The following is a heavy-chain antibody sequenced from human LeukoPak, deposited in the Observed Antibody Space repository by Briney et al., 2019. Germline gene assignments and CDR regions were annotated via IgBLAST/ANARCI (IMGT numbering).Heavy chain of an antibody. CDR2: IYSGGST. CDR3: ARGSYDILTGYGSLDY. V-gene: IGHV3-53*01. D-gene: IGHD3-9*01. CDR1: GFTVSSNY. J-gene: IGHJ4*02. Sequence: SGGSLRLSCAASGFTVSSNYMSWVRQAPGKGLEWVSVIYSGGSTYYADTVKGRFTISRDNSKNTLYLQMSSLRAEDTAVYYCARGSYDILTGYGSLDYWGQGTLVTVSS.